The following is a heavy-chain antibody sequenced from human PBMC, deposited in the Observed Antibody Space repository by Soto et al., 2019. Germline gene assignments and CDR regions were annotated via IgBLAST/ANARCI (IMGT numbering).Heavy chain of an antibody. D-gene: IGHD3-16*01. CDR3: ARERRLRR. V-gene: IGHV3-48*01. CDR1: GFTFSSYS. J-gene: IGHJ4*02. CDR2: ISSSSSTI. Sequence: GGSLRLSCAASGFTFSSYSMNWVRQAPGKGLEWVSYISSSSSTIYYADSVKGRFTISRDNAKNSLYLQMNSLRAEDTAVYYCARERRLRRWGQGTLVTVSS.